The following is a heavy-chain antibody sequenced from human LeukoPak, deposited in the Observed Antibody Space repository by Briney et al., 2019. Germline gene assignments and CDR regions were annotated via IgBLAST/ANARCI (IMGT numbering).Heavy chain of an antibody. CDR1: GYTFTSYG. V-gene: IGHV1-18*01. J-gene: IGHJ3*02. CDR3: ARYGSYYYDSSGYPTDAFDI. Sequence: ASVKVSCKASGYTFTSYGISWVRQAPGQGLEWMGWISAYNGDTNYAQKLQGRVTMTTDTSTSTAYMELRSLRSDDTAVYYCARYGSYYYDSSGYPTDAFDIWGQGTMVTVSS. D-gene: IGHD3-22*01. CDR2: ISAYNGDT.